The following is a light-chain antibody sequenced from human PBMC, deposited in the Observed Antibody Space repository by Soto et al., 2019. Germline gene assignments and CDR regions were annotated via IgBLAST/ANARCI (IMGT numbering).Light chain of an antibody. V-gene: IGKV3-15*01. CDR2: GAS. CDR1: QSVSSK. Sequence: EIVMTQSPATLSVSPGERATLSCRASQSVSSKLAWYQQKPGQAPRLLIYGASTRATGIPARFSGSGSGTEFTLTISSLQSEDFAVYYCLQYNNWPPWTFGQGTKVAIK. CDR3: LQYNNWPPWT. J-gene: IGKJ1*01.